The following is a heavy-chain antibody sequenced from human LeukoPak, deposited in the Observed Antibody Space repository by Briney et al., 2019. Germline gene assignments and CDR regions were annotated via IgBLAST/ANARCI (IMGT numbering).Heavy chain of an antibody. CDR3: TYYYDSSTYYHVDY. J-gene: IGHJ4*02. CDR2: IKSKANGGTT. CDR1: GFTFSNAW. Sequence: GGSLRLSCAASGFTFSNAWMSWVRQAPGKGPEWVGRIKSKANGGTTDHAAPVKGRFTISRDDSKSTLYLQMNSLKTEDTAVYYCTYYYDSSTYYHVDYWGQGTLVTVSS. V-gene: IGHV3-15*01. D-gene: IGHD3-22*01.